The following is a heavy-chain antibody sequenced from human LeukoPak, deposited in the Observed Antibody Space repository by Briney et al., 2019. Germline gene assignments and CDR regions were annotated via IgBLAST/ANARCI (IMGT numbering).Heavy chain of an antibody. CDR3: ARDLSYSENLDY. D-gene: IGHD1-26*01. J-gene: IGHJ4*02. CDR2: INSDGSST. Sequence: PGGSLRPSCAASGFTFDDYGMSWVRQAPGKGLVWVSRINSDGSSTTYADSVKGRFTISRDNAKNTLYLQMNSLRAEDTAVYYCARDLSYSENLDYWGQGTLVTVSS. CDR1: GFTFDDYG. V-gene: IGHV3-74*01.